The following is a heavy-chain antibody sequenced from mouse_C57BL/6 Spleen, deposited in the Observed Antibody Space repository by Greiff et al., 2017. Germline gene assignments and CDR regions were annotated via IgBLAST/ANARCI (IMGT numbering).Heavy chain of an antibody. CDR3: ARENGSPFAY. V-gene: IGHV5-4*01. CDR1: GFTFSSYA. Sequence: EVKLMESGGGLVKPGGSLKLSCAASGFTFSSYAMSWVRQTPEKRLEWVATISDGGSYTYYTDNVKGRFTIARDNAKNNLYLQMSHLKSEDTAMYYCARENGSPFAYGGQGTLVTVSA. D-gene: IGHD1-1*01. CDR2: ISDGGSYT. J-gene: IGHJ3*01.